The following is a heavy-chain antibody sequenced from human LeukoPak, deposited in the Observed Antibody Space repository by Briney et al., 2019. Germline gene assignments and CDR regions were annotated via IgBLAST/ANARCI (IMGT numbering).Heavy chain of an antibody. CDR3: ARVDAYYDILTGYYYIDY. CDR2: ISSSGSTI. Sequence: GGSLRLSCAASGFTFSDYYMSWIRQAPGKGLEWVSYISSSGSTIYYADSVKGRFTISRDNAKNSLYLQMNSLRAEDTAVYYCARVDAYYDILTGYYYIDYWGQGTRSPSPQ. V-gene: IGHV3-11*04. D-gene: IGHD3-9*01. CDR1: GFTFSDYY. J-gene: IGHJ4*02.